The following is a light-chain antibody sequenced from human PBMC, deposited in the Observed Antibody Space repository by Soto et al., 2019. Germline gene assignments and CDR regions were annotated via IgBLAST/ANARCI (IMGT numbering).Light chain of an antibody. J-gene: IGLJ1*01. CDR1: RSNIGAGYH. V-gene: IGLV1-40*01. CDR2: NIN. CDR3: QSYDSGLSGSV. Sequence: QSVLTQPPLVSGAPGQRVTISCTGSRSNIGAGYHVHWYQQLPGTAPKLLIYNINLRPSAVPDRFSAYKSDTSSASLAITGLQAEDEADYYCQSYDSGLSGSVFGSGTKLTVL.